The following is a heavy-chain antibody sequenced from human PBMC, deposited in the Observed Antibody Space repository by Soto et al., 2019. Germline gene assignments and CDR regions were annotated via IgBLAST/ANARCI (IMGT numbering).Heavy chain of an antibody. Sequence: EVQLLESGGGLVQPGGSLRLSCAASGFSISGYAMSWVRQAPGKGLEWVSAISGSGSSTYYSDSVRGRFTISRDNSKNTLYLQMNSLRAEDTAVYFCAKASKGYTGYDLDYWGQGTLVTV. J-gene: IGHJ4*02. D-gene: IGHD5-12*01. CDR1: GFSISGYA. CDR2: ISGSGSST. V-gene: IGHV3-23*01. CDR3: AKASKGYTGYDLDY.